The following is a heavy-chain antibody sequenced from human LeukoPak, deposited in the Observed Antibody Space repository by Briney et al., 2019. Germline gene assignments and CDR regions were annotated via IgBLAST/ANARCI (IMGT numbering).Heavy chain of an antibody. V-gene: IGHV3-11*01. J-gene: IGHJ4*02. CDR2: ISTSGSSI. D-gene: IGHD4-17*01. CDR1: EFSVGSNY. Sequence: GGSLRLSCAASEFSVGSNYMTWIRQAPGKGLEWVSYISTSGSSIYYADSVKGRFTISRDNAKSSLYLQVNSLRAEDTALYYCARSGDYGESFDSWGQGTLVTVSS. CDR3: ARSGDYGESFDS.